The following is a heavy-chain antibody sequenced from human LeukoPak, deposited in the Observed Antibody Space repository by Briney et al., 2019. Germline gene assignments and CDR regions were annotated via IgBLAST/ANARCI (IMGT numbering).Heavy chain of an antibody. CDR1: SGSISSSSYY. J-gene: IGHJ1*01. D-gene: IGHD3-22*01. V-gene: IGHV4-39*02. CDR3: ARRRYYDSTGYLD. CDR2: IYYSGST. Sequence: SETLSLTCTISSGSISSSSYYWGWIRQPPGKGLEWIADIYYSGSTYYNPSLKSRISISIDTSNNHFSLRLSSVTAADTALYYCARRRYYDSTGYLDWGQGTLVTVSS.